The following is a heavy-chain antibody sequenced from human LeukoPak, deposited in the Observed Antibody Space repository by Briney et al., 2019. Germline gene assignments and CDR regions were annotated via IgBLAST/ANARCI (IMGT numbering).Heavy chain of an antibody. CDR1: GFTFSSYW. Sequence: PGGSLRLSCAASGFTFSSYWMSWVRQAPGKGLEWVANIKQDGSEKYYVDSVKGRFTISRDNAKNSLYLQVNSLRAEDTAVYYCARALNLYYYDSSGYYSEYYFDYWGQGTLVTVSS. CDR2: IKQDGSEK. D-gene: IGHD3-22*01. CDR3: ARALNLYYYDSSGYYSEYYFDY. V-gene: IGHV3-7*03. J-gene: IGHJ4*02.